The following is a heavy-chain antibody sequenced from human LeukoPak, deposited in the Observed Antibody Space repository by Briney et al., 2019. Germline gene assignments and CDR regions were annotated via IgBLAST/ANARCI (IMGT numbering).Heavy chain of an antibody. CDR1: GGSITSRTYY. CDR3: ARLFPYYYHYMDV. V-gene: IGHV4-39*07. Sequence: PSETLSLTCTVSGGSITSRTYYWGWIRQAPGKGLEWVGSMYYSGSTYYDTSLKSRVIISVDTSKNQFSLKLSSVTASDTAVYYCARLFPYYYHYMDVWGKGTTVTVSS. D-gene: IGHD2-21*01. CDR2: MYYSGST. J-gene: IGHJ6*03.